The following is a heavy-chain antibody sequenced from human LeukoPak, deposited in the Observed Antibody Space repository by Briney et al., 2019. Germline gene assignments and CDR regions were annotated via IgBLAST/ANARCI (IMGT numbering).Heavy chain of an antibody. Sequence: GGSLRLSCAASGFTFSSHAMSWVSQAPGKGLEWVSAISCIVGSTYYADSVKCRFTFSRDNSKNSLYLQRNRLRDEDTAVYYCARDSSGYYYTYYVDYWGQGTLVPVSS. CDR2: ISCIVGST. CDR1: GFTFSSHA. J-gene: IGHJ4*02. CDR3: ARDSSGYYYTYYVDY. V-gene: IGHV3-23*01. D-gene: IGHD3-22*01.